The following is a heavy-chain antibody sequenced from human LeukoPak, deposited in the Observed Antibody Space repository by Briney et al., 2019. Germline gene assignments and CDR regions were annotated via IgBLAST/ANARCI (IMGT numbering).Heavy chain of an antibody. CDR1: GFTFSSYW. V-gene: IGHV3-74*03. CDR3: AREGRVSGYDFDC. CDR2: INSDGSSI. Sequence: GGSLRLSCAASGFTFSSYWMHWVRQAPGKGRLWSSRINSDGSSITYADSVKGRFTISRDNAKNTLYLQMNSLRVGDTAVYYCAREGRVSGYDFDCWGQGTLVTVSS. D-gene: IGHD5-12*01. J-gene: IGHJ4*02.